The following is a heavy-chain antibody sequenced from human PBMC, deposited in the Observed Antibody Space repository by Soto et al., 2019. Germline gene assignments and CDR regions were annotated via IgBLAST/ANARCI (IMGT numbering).Heavy chain of an antibody. V-gene: IGHV4-30-4*01. D-gene: IGHD2-21*02. J-gene: IGHJ4*02. Sequence: QVQLQESGPGLVKPSQTLSLTCTVSGGSINGGDYYWSWIRQPPGKGLEWIGYIYYSVNTYYNPSLKRRATISRDTSQNGSSRTLTSVTAADTAVYYCARGPCGGDCHPPDFWGQGTLVTVSS. CDR3: ARGPCGGDCHPPDF. CDR2: IYYSVNT. CDR1: GGSINGGDYY.